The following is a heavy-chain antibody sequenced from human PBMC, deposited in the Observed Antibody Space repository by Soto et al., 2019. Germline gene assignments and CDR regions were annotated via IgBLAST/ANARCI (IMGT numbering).Heavy chain of an antibody. V-gene: IGHV3-21*01. D-gene: IGHD5-18*01. J-gene: IGHJ6*03. CDR2: ISSSSTYI. CDR3: ARVAGTDMVLYMDV. Sequence: EVQLVESGGGLVKPGGSLRLSCAASGFTFSTYSMNWVRQAPGKGLEWVSSISSSSTYIYYADSVKGRFTISGDNAKKSLYLQMNSLRAEDTAVYYCARVAGTDMVLYMDVWGKGTTVTVSS. CDR1: GFTFSTYS.